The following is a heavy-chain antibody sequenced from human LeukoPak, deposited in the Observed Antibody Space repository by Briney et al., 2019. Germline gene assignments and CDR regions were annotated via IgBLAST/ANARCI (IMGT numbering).Heavy chain of an antibody. V-gene: IGHV1-46*01. CDR3: ARDSGYDLRVLDYYGMDV. D-gene: IGHD5-12*01. CDR2: INPSGGST. Sequence: ASVKVSCKASGYTFTGYYMHWVRQAPGQGLEWMGIINPSGGSTSYAQKFQGRVTMTRDTSTITVYMELSSLRSEDTAVYYCARDSGYDLRVLDYYGMDVWGQGTTVTVSS. CDR1: GYTFTGYY. J-gene: IGHJ6*02.